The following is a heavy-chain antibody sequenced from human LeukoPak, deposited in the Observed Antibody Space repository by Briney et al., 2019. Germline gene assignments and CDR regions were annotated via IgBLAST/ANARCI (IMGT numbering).Heavy chain of an antibody. CDR1: GFTFSIYA. Sequence: GGSLRLSCAASGFTFSIYAMHWVRQAPGKGLEWVAVISYDGSNKYYADSVKGRFTISRDNSKNTLYLQMNSLRAEDTAVYYCARTPIRGYSGYDYFDYWGQGTLVTVSS. V-gene: IGHV3-30-3*01. CDR3: ARTPIRGYSGYDYFDY. D-gene: IGHD5-12*01. J-gene: IGHJ4*02. CDR2: ISYDGSNK.